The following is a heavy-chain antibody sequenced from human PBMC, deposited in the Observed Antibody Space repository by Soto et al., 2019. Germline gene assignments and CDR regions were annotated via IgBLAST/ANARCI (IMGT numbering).Heavy chain of an antibody. CDR2: INHSGST. CDR3: ARELREGWFDP. J-gene: IGHJ5*02. CDR1: GGSFGGYY. Sequence: SETLSLTCAVYGGSFGGYYWSWIRQPPGKGLEWIGEINHSGSTNYNPSLKSRVTISVDTSKNQFSLKLSSVTAADTAVYYCARELREGWFDPWGQGTLVTVS. V-gene: IGHV4-34*01.